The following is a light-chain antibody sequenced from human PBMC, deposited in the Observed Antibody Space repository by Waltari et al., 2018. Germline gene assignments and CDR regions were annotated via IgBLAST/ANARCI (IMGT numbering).Light chain of an antibody. CDR3: QQSYSTPRT. Sequence: DIQMTQSPSSLSASVGDRVLITCRASQSISSYLNWYQRKAGRAPKLLIYAASNLQSGVPLRFSGSGSGTDFTLTISSLQPEDFATYYCQQSYSTPRTFGGGTKVEIK. V-gene: IGKV1-39*01. CDR1: QSISSY. J-gene: IGKJ4*01. CDR2: AAS.